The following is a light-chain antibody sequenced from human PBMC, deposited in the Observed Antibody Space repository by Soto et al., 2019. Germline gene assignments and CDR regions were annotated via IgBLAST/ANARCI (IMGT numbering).Light chain of an antibody. V-gene: IGLV2-14*01. CDR2: EVT. Sequence: QSVLTQPASVSXXPGQSITISCTGTSSDIGRYNFVSWYQQHPGKAPKLLVYEVTNRPSGVSNRFSGSKSGNTASLTIFGLQTEDEADYYCSSYTSVTTFVVFGTGTQLTVL. CDR3: SSYTSVTTFVV. J-gene: IGLJ1*01. CDR1: SSDIGRYNF.